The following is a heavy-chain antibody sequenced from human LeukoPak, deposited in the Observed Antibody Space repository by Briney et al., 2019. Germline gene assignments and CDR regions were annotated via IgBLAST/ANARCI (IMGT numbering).Heavy chain of an antibody. Sequence: GRSLRLSCAASGFTFSSYSMNWVREAPGKGLEWVSYISSSSSTIYYADSVKGRFTISRDNSKNTLYLQMNSLRAEDTAVYYCAKDRSYYDSSGPTLDYWGQGTLVTVSS. D-gene: IGHD3-22*01. CDR2: ISSSSSTI. V-gene: IGHV3-48*01. J-gene: IGHJ4*02. CDR3: AKDRSYYDSSGPTLDY. CDR1: GFTFSSYS.